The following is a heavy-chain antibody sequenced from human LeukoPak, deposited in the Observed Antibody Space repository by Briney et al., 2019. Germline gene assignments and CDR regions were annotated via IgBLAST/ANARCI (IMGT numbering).Heavy chain of an antibody. D-gene: IGHD1-1*01. CDR3: ARRTTGTHADAFDI. Sequence: SETLSLTCTVSGGSISSYYWSWIRQPAGRGLEWMGYIYYSGSTNYTPSLKSRVTISVDTSKNQFSLKLSSVTAADTAVYYCARRTTGTHADAFDIWGQGTMVTVSS. J-gene: IGHJ3*02. CDR2: IYYSGST. V-gene: IGHV4-59*08. CDR1: GGSISSYY.